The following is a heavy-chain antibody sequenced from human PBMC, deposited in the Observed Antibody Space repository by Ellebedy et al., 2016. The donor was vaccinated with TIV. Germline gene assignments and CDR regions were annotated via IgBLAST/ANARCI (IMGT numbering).Heavy chain of an antibody. Sequence: GESLKISCAASGFTFRNFAMTWVRQAPGKGLEWVSSISSSGVSTDYADSVRGRVTISRDNSKNTLYLQMNSLRDDDSAVYYCAKLDSSGYYYGRFYYWGQGTLVTVSS. V-gene: IGHV3-23*01. CDR3: AKLDSSGYYYGRFYY. CDR2: ISSSGVST. CDR1: GFTFRNFA. D-gene: IGHD3-22*01. J-gene: IGHJ4*02.